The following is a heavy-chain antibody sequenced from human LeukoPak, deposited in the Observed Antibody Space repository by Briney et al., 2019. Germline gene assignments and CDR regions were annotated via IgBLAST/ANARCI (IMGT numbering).Heavy chain of an antibody. Sequence: ASLKVSCKASGYTFTDDYIHWVRQAPGQGLEWMGWINVNSGGTNYAQKFYARVTMTRDTSISTAYMELSRLRSDDTAVFYCARDGTSWDIWGQGTLVTVSS. CDR3: ARDGTSWDI. J-gene: IGHJ4*02. CDR2: INVNSGGT. V-gene: IGHV1-2*02. D-gene: IGHD1-1*01. CDR1: GYTFTDDY.